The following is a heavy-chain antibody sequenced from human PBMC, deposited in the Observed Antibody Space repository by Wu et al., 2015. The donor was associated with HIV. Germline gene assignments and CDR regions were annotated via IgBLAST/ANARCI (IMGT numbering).Heavy chain of an antibody. CDR3: ARSHKWLQLRYQGIFDY. V-gene: IGHV1-2*02. CDR2: INPKSGGS. CDR1: GYPFTDYY. D-gene: IGHD5-24*01. J-gene: IGHJ4*02. Sequence: QVQLVQSGTEVKKPGASVKVSCKASGYPFTDYYIFWVRQAPGQGLEWVGWINPKSGGSNYAQDFKGRLTMTRDTSITTVYMELKRLTSEDTAMYFCARSHKWLQLRYQGIFDYWGQGTTGHRLL.